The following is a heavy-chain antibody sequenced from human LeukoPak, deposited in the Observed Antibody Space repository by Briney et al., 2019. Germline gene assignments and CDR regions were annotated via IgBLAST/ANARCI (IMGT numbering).Heavy chain of an antibody. CDR2: IKQDGSEK. V-gene: IGHV3-7*01. J-gene: IGHJ4*02. D-gene: IGHD2-15*01. CDR1: GFTFSNYW. CDR3: MGGAGWLVDY. Sequence: GGSLRLSCAASGFTFSNYWMNWVRQAPGKGLEWVAIIKQDGSEKLYVDSVEGRFTISRDNAKNSLYLQMNSLRVEGTAVYYRMGGAGWLVDYWGQGTLVTVSS.